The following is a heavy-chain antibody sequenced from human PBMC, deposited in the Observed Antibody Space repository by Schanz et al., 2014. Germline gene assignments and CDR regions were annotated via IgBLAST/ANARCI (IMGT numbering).Heavy chain of an antibody. Sequence: EVQLLESGGGLVQPGGSLRLSCAASGFTFSGYSMNWVRQAPGKGLEWVSFIYIGGNTYYADSVKGRFTISRDNSKSTLYLQMNSLRAEDTAVYHCVSSGSYSSYAFWGQGTLVTGSS. CDR2: IYIGGNT. CDR3: VSSGSYSSYAF. J-gene: IGHJ4*02. D-gene: IGHD3-10*01. CDR1: GFTFSGYS. V-gene: IGHV3-66*01.